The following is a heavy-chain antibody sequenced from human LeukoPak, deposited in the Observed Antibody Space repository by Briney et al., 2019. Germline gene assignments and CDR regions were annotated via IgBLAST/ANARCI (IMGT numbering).Heavy chain of an antibody. CDR2: IIPIFRTA. D-gene: IGHD3-3*01. CDR1: GGTFSSYA. Sequence: GASVKVSCKASGGTFSSYAISWVRQAPGQVLEWMGGIIPIFRTANYAQKFQGRVTITADDSTSTAYMELSSLRSEDTAVYYCARGGITIFGVVIKSCNWFDPWGQGTLVTVSS. CDR3: ARGGITIFGVVIKSCNWFDP. V-gene: IGHV1-69*13. J-gene: IGHJ5*02.